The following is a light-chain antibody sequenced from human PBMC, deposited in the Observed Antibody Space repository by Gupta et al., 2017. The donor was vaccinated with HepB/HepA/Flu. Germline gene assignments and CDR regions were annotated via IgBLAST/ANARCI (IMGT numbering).Light chain of an antibody. V-gene: IGLV3-19*01. CDR1: SLRSYY. CDR2: GKN. Sequence: CQGDSLRSYYASWYQQKPGQAPVLVIYGKNNRPSGIPDRFSGSSSGNTASLTITGAQAEDEADYYCNSRDSSGNHVVFGGGTKLTVL. CDR3: NSRDSSGNHVV. J-gene: IGLJ2*01.